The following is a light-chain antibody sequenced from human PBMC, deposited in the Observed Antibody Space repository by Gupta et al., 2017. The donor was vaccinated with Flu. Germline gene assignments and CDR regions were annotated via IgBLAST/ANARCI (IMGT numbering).Light chain of an antibody. CDR1: QSVRDY. V-gene: IGKV3-11*01. CDR3: QQRSDWLS. Sequence: STATLSLSPGDRATLSCRASQSVRDYLAWYQQKPGQAPRLLIYDTSNRATGIPARFSGSGSGTDYTLTITSLEPEDFAVYFCQQRSDWLSFGGGTKVEIK. J-gene: IGKJ4*01. CDR2: DTS.